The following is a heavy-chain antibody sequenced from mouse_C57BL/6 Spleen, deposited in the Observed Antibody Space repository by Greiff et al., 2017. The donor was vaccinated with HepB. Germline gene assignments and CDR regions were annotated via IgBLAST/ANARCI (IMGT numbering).Heavy chain of an antibody. CDR3: ARGGGNYGYAMDY. J-gene: IGHJ4*01. CDR2: INPNNGGT. CDR1: GYTFTDYY. Sequence: VQLKQSGPELVKPGASVKISCKASGYTFTDYYMNWVKQSHGKSLEWIGDINPNNGGTSYNQKFKGKATLTVDKSSSTAYMELRSLTSEDSAVYYCARGGGNYGYAMDYWGQGTSVTVSS. D-gene: IGHD2-1*01. V-gene: IGHV1-26*01.